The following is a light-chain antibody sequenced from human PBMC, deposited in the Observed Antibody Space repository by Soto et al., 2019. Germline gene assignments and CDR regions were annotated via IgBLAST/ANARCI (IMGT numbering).Light chain of an antibody. J-gene: IGLJ1*01. CDR3: ISYAGTNNLYV. Sequence: HSALTQPPSASGSPGQSVTISCTGTSSDVGGYDYVSWYQQHPGKAPKLMISEVSKRPSGVPDRFSGSKSGNTASLTVSGLQAEDEADYYCISYAGTNNLYVFGTGTKLTVL. CDR2: EVS. V-gene: IGLV2-8*01. CDR1: SSDVGGYDY.